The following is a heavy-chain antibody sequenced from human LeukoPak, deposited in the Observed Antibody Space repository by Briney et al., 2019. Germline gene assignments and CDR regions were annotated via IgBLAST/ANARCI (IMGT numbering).Heavy chain of an antibody. V-gene: IGHV4-34*01. J-gene: IGHJ6*03. Sequence: SETLSLTXAVYGGSFSGYYWSWIRQPPGKGLEWIGEINHSGSTNYNPSLKSRVTISVDTSKNQFSLKLSSVTAADTAVYYCAREEGSSWYGGYYYYYMDVWGKGTTVTVSS. CDR1: GGSFSGYY. CDR2: INHSGST. D-gene: IGHD6-13*01. CDR3: AREEGSSWYGGYYYYYMDV.